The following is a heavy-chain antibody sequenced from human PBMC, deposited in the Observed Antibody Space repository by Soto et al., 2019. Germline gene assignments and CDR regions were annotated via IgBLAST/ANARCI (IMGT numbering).Heavy chain of an antibody. CDR3: ARDPYDFWSGYSGWFDP. Sequence: QVQLVESGGGVVQPGRSLRLSCAASGFTFSSYAMHWVRQAPGKGLEWVAVISYDGSNEYYADSVKGRFTISRENSKNTLYLQMNSLRAEDTAVYYCARDPYDFWSGYSGWFDPWGQGTLVTVSS. CDR2: ISYDGSNE. J-gene: IGHJ5*02. D-gene: IGHD3-3*01. V-gene: IGHV3-30-3*01. CDR1: GFTFSSYA.